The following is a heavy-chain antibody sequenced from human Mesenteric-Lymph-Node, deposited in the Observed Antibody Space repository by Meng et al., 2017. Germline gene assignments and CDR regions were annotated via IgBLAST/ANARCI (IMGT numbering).Heavy chain of an antibody. CDR2: ISDDGGST. J-gene: IGHJ4*02. Sequence: GESLKISCTASGFSFSRYAMTWVRQAPGTGLEWVSVISDDGGSTDYADSVKGRFSISRDNSKNTLYLQMSSLRAEDTAVYYCAKDLSGGRSSVEYWGQGTLVTVSS. V-gene: IGHV3-23*01. D-gene: IGHD2-15*01. CDR3: AKDLSGGRSSVEY. CDR1: GFSFSRYA.